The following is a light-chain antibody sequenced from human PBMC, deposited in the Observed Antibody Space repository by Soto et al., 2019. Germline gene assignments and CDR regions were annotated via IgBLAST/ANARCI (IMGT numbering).Light chain of an antibody. Sequence: DIQMTQSPSSLSASVGDRVTITCRASQNIFSYLNWYQQKPGKAPRLLMYAASSLQSGVPSRFSGSGYGTDFTLTISSLQPEDFATYYCQQSYTSPRMFGQGTKVDIK. V-gene: IGKV1-39*01. CDR1: QNIFSY. CDR2: AAS. CDR3: QQSYTSPRM. J-gene: IGKJ1*01.